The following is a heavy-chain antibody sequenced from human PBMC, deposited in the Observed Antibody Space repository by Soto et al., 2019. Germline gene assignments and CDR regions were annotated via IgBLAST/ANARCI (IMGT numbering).Heavy chain of an antibody. V-gene: IGHV4-34*01. J-gene: IGHJ6*02. Sequence: SETLSLTCAYYGGSFDDFYWSWVRQSPRKGLEWVGEISHDGGTNYSPSLASRVSISVDTSKNQFSLHLRSVTAADTGLYYCARGQLVWYGDLTPYHRDIDVWGQGTTVTVSS. D-gene: IGHD3-10*01. CDR2: ISHDGGT. CDR3: ARGQLVWYGDLTPYHRDIDV. CDR1: GGSFDDFY.